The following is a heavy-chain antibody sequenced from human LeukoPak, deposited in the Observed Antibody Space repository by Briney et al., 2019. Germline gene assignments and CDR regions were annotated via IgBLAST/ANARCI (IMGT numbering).Heavy chain of an antibody. CDR1: GASIRTSY. Sequence: SETLSLTCTVSGASIRTSYWSWIRHPPGKGLEWLGSIHNRGTSNYKSSLKGRLTISGDTSKNQFSLKLNSVTAADTAVYYCALWRGYGCYFDYWGQGSLVTVSS. D-gene: IGHD5-12*01. J-gene: IGHJ4*02. CDR2: IHNRGTS. V-gene: IGHV4-59*01. CDR3: ALWRGYGCYFDY.